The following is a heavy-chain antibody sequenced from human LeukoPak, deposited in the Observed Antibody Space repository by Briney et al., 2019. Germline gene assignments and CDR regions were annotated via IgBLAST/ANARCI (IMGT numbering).Heavy chain of an antibody. CDR2: INHSGST. D-gene: IGHD3-9*01. V-gene: IGHV4-34*01. CDR1: GGSFSGYS. J-gene: IGHJ4*02. Sequence: SETLSLTCAVYGGSFSGYSWSWIRQPPGKGLEWIGEINHSGSTKYNPSLKSRGTISVDTSKNQFSLKLSSVTAADTAVYYCARGLGTYYDILTGYSLGNWGQGTLVTVSS. CDR3: ARGLGTYYDILTGYSLGN.